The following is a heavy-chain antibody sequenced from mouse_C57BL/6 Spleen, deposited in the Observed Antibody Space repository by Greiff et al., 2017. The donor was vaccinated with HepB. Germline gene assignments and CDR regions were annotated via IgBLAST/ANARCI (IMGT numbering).Heavy chain of an antibody. CDR3: ARPNYYGSSSDWYFDV. CDR2: IGPGSGST. Sequence: QVQLQQSGAELVKPGASVKISCKASGYTFTDYYINWVKQRPGQGLEWIGKIGPGSGSTYYNEKFKGKATLTADKSSSTAYMQLSSLTSEDSAVYFCARPNYYGSSSDWYFDVWGTGTTVTVSS. D-gene: IGHD1-1*01. V-gene: IGHV1-77*01. CDR1: GYTFTDYY. J-gene: IGHJ1*03.